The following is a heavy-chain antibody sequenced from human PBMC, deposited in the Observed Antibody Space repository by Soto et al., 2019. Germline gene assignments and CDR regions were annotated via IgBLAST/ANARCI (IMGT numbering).Heavy chain of an antibody. Sequence: SFQLPGVSPEITIGIHSMSTVRHARGKGPEWGSSISHSSSYIYYADSVKGRCTISRDNDKNSLYLQMNSLRAEDTAVYYCARGPTQYCSGGRCSSGSNYYYYGMDVWGQGTTVTVSS. CDR3: ARGPTQYCSGGRCSSGSNYYYYGMDV. J-gene: IGHJ6*02. V-gene: IGHV3-21*01. CDR2: ISHSSSYI. D-gene: IGHD2-15*01. CDR1: EITIGIHS.